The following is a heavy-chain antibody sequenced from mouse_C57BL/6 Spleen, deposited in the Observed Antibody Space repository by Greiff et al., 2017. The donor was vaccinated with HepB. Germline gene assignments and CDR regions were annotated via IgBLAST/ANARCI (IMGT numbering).Heavy chain of an antibody. D-gene: IGHD2-3*01. V-gene: IGHV1-50*01. J-gene: IGHJ3*01. CDR1: GYTFTSYW. CDR2: IDPSDSYT. Sequence: QVQLQQPGAELVKPGASVKLSCKASGYTFTSYWMQWVKQRPGQGLEWIGEIDPSDSYTNYNQKFKGKATLTVDTSSSTAYMQLSSLTSEDSAVYYCANSRLYEGYYAGAYWGQGTLVTVSA. CDR3: ANSRLYEGYYAGAY.